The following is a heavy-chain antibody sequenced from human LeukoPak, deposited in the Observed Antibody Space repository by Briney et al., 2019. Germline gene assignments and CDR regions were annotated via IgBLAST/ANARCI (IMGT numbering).Heavy chain of an antibody. CDR3: ARKDYYDSRGRPFDI. CDR1: GGSISTSNW. J-gene: IGHJ3*02. Sequence: SETLSLTCGVSGGSISTSNWWSWVRQSPGKGLEWIGEIYYSGSTNYNPSLKSRVTISVDKSKNQFSLKLSSVTAADTAVYYCARKDYYDSRGRPFDIWGQGTMVTVSS. D-gene: IGHD3-22*01. V-gene: IGHV4/OR15-8*01. CDR2: IYYSGST.